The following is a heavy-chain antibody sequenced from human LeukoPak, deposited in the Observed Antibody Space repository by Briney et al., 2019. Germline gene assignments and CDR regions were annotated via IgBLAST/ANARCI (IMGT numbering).Heavy chain of an antibody. CDR1: GYTFTGYY. D-gene: IGHD2-2*01. J-gene: IGHJ5*02. V-gene: IGHV1-69*13. CDR3: ARRGIVVVPAVRENWFDP. CDR2: IIPIFGTA. Sequence: SVKVSCKASGYTFTGYYMHWVRQAPGQGLEWMGGIIPIFGTANYAQKFQGRVTITADESTSTAYMELSSLRSEDTAVYYCARRGIVVVPAVRENWFDPWGQGTLVTVSS.